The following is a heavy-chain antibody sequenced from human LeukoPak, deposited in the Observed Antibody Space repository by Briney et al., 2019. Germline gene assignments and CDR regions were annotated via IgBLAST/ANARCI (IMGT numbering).Heavy chain of an antibody. CDR3: AKGYYYGSGSYYGPFDY. CDR1: GFTFSSYG. V-gene: IGHV3-30*18. Sequence: GRSLRLSCAASGFTFSSYGMHWVRQAPGKGQEGVAVISYVGSNKYYADSVKGRFTISSDNSKSTLHLQMNSLRAEDTAVYYCAKGYYYGSGSYYGPFDYWGQGTLVTVSS. CDR2: ISYVGSNK. D-gene: IGHD3-10*01. J-gene: IGHJ4*02.